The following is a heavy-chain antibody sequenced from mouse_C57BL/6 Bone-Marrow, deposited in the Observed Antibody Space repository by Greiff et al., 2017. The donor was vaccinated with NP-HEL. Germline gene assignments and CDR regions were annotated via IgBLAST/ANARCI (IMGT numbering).Heavy chain of an antibody. CDR1: GYTFTSYW. Sequence: QVHVKQPGAELVKPGASVKLSCKASGYTFTSYWMHWVKQRPGQGLEWIGMIHPNSGSTNYNEKFKSKATLTVDKSSSTAYMQLSSLTSEDSAVYYCARSRYDGPVDYWGQGTTLTVSS. D-gene: IGHD2-3*01. CDR3: ARSRYDGPVDY. J-gene: IGHJ2*01. CDR2: IHPNSGST. V-gene: IGHV1-64*01.